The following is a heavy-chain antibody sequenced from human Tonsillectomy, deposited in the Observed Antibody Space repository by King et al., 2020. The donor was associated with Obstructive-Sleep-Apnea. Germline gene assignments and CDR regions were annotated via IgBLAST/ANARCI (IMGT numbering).Heavy chain of an antibody. D-gene: IGHD6-19*01. J-gene: IGHJ4*02. Sequence: VQLVESGGGLVQPGGSLRLSCAASGFTFSSYAMSWVRQAPGKGLEWVSIISGSGGTTYYADSVKGRFTISRDNSKNTLYLQMNSLRAKDTAVYYCAKDGAVYSSGWYFFDYWGQGTLVTVSS. V-gene: IGHV3-23*04. CDR1: GFTFSSYA. CDR3: AKDGAVYSSGWYFFDY. CDR2: ISGSGGTT.